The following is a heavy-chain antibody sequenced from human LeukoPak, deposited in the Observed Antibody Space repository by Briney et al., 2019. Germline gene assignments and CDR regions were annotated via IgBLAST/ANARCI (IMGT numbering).Heavy chain of an antibody. CDR2: IHYSGST. Sequence: SETLSLTCTVSGGSISTYYWSWLRQSPGKGLEGIGYIHYSGSTNYSPSLKSRVTISVGTSKNRFSLRLSSLTAADTAVYFCAGGGWSFDAFDFWGQGTMVTVSS. V-gene: IGHV4-59*08. D-gene: IGHD6-19*01. CDR3: AGGGWSFDAFDF. CDR1: GGSISTYY. J-gene: IGHJ3*01.